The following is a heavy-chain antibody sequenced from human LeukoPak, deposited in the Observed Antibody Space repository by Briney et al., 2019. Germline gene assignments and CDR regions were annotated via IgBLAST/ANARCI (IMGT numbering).Heavy chain of an antibody. J-gene: IGHJ4*02. D-gene: IGHD1-26*01. CDR1: GGSISSSSYY. CDR3: ARDRSGGYFDY. Sequence: SETLSLTCTVSGGSISSSSYYWGWIRQPPGKGLEWIGNIYYSGSTYYNPSLESRVTISVDTSKNQFSLKLSSVTAADTAVYYCARDRSGGYFDYWGQGTLVTVSS. V-gene: IGHV4-39*07. CDR2: IYYSGST.